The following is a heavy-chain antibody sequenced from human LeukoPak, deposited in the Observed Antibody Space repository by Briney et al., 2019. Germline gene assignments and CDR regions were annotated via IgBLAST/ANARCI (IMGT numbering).Heavy chain of an antibody. J-gene: IGHJ4*02. CDR3: ARDAVRVVISALLRISKRGHYYFDY. V-gene: IGHV1-2*02. CDR1: GYTFTSYY. D-gene: IGHD3-10*01. CDR2: INPNSGGT. Sequence: ASVKVSCKASGYTFTSYYMHWVRQAPGQGLEWMGWINPNSGGTNYAQKFQGRVTMTRDTSISTAYMELSRLTSDDTAVYYCARDAVRVVISALLRISKRGHYYFDYWGQGTLVTVSS.